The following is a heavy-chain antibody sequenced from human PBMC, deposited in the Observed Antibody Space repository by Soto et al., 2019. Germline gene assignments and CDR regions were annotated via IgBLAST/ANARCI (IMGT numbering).Heavy chain of an antibody. CDR3: ARQNWNYYYYYMDV. Sequence: EELLVESGGGVVRPGGSLRLSCAASGFRFDDYGMSWVRQVPGKGLEWVSGMNWNGEKIGYADSVKGRLTISRDNAKNSLYLQMNNLRAEDTASYHCARQNWNYYYYYMDVWGKGTTVTVSS. V-gene: IGHV3-20*01. CDR2: MNWNGEKI. D-gene: IGHD1-1*01. CDR1: GFRFDDYG. J-gene: IGHJ6*03.